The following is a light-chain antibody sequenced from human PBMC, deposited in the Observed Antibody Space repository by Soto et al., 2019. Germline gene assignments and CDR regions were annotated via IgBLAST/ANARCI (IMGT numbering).Light chain of an antibody. J-gene: IGKJ5*01. Sequence: DIQMTQSPSSLSASVGDRVTITCQASQDISNYLNWYQQKPGKAPKLLIYDASNLETGVPPRFSGSECGTDFTFTIRTLQPEDMAKDYCQPYDNRRITFGQVTRLEI. CDR1: QDISNY. CDR2: DAS. V-gene: IGKV1-33*01. CDR3: QPYDNRRIT.